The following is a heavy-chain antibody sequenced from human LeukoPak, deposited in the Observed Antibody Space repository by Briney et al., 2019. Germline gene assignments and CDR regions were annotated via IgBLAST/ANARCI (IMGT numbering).Heavy chain of an antibody. CDR1: GDSISSYS. CDR2: ISYSGST. Sequence: SETLSLTCTVSGDSISSYSWSWIRQPPGKGLDWIGYISYSGSTNYNPSLKSRVTISLDTSKNQFSLKLSSVTAADMAVYYCATYYYDGTGYYYIAFHIWGQGTMVTVSS. V-gene: IGHV4-59*01. J-gene: IGHJ3*02. CDR3: ATYYYDGTGYYYIAFHI. D-gene: IGHD3-22*01.